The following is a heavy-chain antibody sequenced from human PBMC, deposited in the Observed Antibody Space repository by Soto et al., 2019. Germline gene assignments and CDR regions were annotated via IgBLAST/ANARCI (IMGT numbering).Heavy chain of an antibody. CDR2: ISESGTST. CDR3: AKGGRRRGSYPPLDN. Sequence: PGGSLRLSCAASGFTFLSYAISFVRHAPLKGLEWVSGISESGTSTFYAGSVRGRFTISRDNLKNTLYLQMDSLRGEDTAIYYCAKGGRRRGSYPPLDNWGQGTQVTVSS. J-gene: IGHJ4*02. CDR1: GFTFLSYA. D-gene: IGHD1-26*01. V-gene: IGHV3-23*01.